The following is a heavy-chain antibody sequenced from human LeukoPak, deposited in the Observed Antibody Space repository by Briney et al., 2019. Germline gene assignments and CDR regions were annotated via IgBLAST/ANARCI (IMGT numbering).Heavy chain of an antibody. J-gene: IGHJ4*02. Sequence: PSETLSLTCSVSGGSITSSGYFWEWIRQPPGKGLEWIATINFSGGTQYNPSLRSRVTVSSDTSKNQFSLKLTSVTAADTAVYYCARRYCNAGSCYPEGNWGQGTLVTVSS. D-gene: IGHD2-15*01. V-gene: IGHV4-39*01. CDR2: INFSGGT. CDR3: ARRYCNAGSCYPEGN. CDR1: GGSITSSGYF.